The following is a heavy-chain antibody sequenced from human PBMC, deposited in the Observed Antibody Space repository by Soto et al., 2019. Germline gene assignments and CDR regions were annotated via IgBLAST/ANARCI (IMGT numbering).Heavy chain of an antibody. CDR3: AREIGAAAHDWFDP. J-gene: IGHJ5*02. D-gene: IGHD6-13*01. CDR2: ISSSSRYT. V-gene: IGHV3-21*05. Sequence: GGSLRLSCASSGFTFSSYSMNWVRQAPGKGLEWISYISSSSRYTNYADSVTGRFTISRDNAKNSLYLQMNNLRAEDTAVYYCAREIGAAAHDWFDPWGQGTLVTVSS. CDR1: GFTFSSYS.